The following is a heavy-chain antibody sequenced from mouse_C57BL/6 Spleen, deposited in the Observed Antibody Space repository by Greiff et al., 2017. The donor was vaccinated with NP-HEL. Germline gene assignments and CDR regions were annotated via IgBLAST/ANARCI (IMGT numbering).Heavy chain of an antibody. V-gene: IGHV5-16*01. CDR1: GFTFSDYY. D-gene: IGHD4-1*01. CDR3: ARDLGPSYYFDY. J-gene: IGHJ2*01. Sequence: DVMLVESEGGLVQPGSSMKLSCTASGFTFSDYYMAWVRQVPEKGLEWVANINYDGSSTYYLDSLKSRFIISRDNAKNILYLQMSSLKSEDTATYYCARDLGPSYYFDYWGQGTTLTVSS. CDR2: INYDGSST.